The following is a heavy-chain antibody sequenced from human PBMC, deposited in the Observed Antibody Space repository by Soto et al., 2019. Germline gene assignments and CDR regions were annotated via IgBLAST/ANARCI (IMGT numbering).Heavy chain of an antibody. V-gene: IGHV3-11*01. D-gene: IGHD3-22*01. CDR1: GFTFSDYY. CDR3: ARDPHYYDSSGYSPQGPSYGMDV. J-gene: IGHJ6*02. CDR2: ISSSGSTI. Sequence: QVQLVESRGGLVKPGGSLRLSCAASGFTFSDYYMSWIRQAPGKGLEWVSYISSSGSTIYYADSVKGRFTISRDNAKNSLYLQMHSLRAEVTAVYYCARDPHYYDSSGYSPQGPSYGMDVWGQGTTVTVSS.